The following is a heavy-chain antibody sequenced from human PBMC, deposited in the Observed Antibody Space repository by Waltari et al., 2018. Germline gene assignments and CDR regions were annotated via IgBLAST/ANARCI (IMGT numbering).Heavy chain of an antibody. CDR3: AREPLKVGWDYYHYYMDV. D-gene: IGHD1-26*01. CDR2: IYSSGST. J-gene: IGHJ6*03. CDR1: GGSMTNYY. V-gene: IGHV4-4*07. Sequence: QVQLQESGPGLVKPSETLSLTCTVSGGSMTNYYWSWIRQPAGKGLEWIGRIYSSGSTNSNPPLKNRVTMSMDTSQNPVSLKLWSVTAADTAVYYCAREPLKVGWDYYHYYMDVWGKGITVTISS.